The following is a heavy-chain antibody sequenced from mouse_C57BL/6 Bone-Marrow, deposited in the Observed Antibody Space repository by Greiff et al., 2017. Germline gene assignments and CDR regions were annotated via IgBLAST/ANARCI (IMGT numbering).Heavy chain of an antibody. V-gene: IGHV1-26*01. Sequence: EVQLQQSGPELVKPGASVKISCKASGYTFTDYYMNWVKQSHGKSLEWIGDINPNNGGTSYNQKFKGKATLTVDKSSSTAYMELRSLTSEDSAVYYCARSKLGYYAMDYWGQGTSVTVSS. CDR3: ARSKLGYYAMDY. CDR2: INPNNGGT. CDR1: GYTFTDYY. J-gene: IGHJ4*01. D-gene: IGHD4-1*01.